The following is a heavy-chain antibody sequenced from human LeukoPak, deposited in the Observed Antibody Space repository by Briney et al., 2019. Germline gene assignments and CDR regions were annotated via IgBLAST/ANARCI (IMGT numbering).Heavy chain of an antibody. D-gene: IGHD3-16*01. Sequence: ASVKVSCKASGYTFTGYYMHWVRQAPGQGLEWMGWINPNSGGTNYAQKFQGRVTMTRDTSINTAYMELSRLRSDDTAVYYCVRGPRGSYYYYYMDVWGKGTTVTVSS. J-gene: IGHJ6*03. V-gene: IGHV1-2*02. CDR1: GYTFTGYY. CDR3: VRGPRGSYYYYYMDV. CDR2: INPNSGGT.